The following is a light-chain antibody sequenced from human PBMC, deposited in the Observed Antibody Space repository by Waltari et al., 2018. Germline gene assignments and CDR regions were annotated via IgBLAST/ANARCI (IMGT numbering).Light chain of an antibody. CDR3: QQRSNWPPWA. CDR1: QSVGGY. Sequence: VLTQSPATLSLSPGDRATLPCRASQSVGGYLAWYQHKPGQAPRLIIYDSSYRATGIPTRFSGSGSGTDFTLTISSLEADDFAIYYCQQRSNWPPWAFGQGTRVEV. CDR2: DSS. V-gene: IGKV3-11*01. J-gene: IGKJ1*01.